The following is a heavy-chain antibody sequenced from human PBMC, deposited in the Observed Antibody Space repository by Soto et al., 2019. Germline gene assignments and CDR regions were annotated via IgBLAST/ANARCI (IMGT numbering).Heavy chain of an antibody. V-gene: IGHV1-69*13. CDR2: IIPIFGTA. D-gene: IGHD1-20*01. J-gene: IGHJ4*02. Sequence: ASVKVSCKASGCTFSSYAISWVRQAPRQGLEWMGGIIPIFGTANYAQKFQGRVTITADESTSTAYMELSSLRSEDTAVYYCARYRGITGFYYFDYWGQGTLVTVSS. CDR1: GCTFSSYA. CDR3: ARYRGITGFYYFDY.